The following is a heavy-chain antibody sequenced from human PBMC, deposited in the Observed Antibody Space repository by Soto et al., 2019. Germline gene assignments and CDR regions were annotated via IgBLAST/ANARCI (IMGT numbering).Heavy chain of an antibody. Sequence: EVQLLESGGGLVQPGGSLRLSCAASGFTFSSYGMSWVRQAPGKGLEWVLSITGSAGSTYYADSVKGRFTISRDNSKNTLYLQMNSLRAEDTAVYYCAKDRNRWLRFDLGYWGQGTLVTVSS. CDR1: GFTFSSYG. CDR2: ITGSAGST. CDR3: AKDRNRWLRFDLGY. D-gene: IGHD5-12*01. J-gene: IGHJ4*02. V-gene: IGHV3-23*01.